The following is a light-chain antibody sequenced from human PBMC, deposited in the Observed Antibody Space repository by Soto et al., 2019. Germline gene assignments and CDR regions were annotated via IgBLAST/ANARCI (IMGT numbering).Light chain of an antibody. J-gene: IGKJ1*01. Sequence: DIQMTQSPSFLSASVGDRVTITCRASQGILDYVAWFQQKPGKAPNLLIYAASTLQSGVPSRFSGSGSGTDFTLTISSLQPEDVATYYCQKYNTAPQTFGQGTKVKIK. CDR2: AAS. CDR1: QGILDY. CDR3: QKYNTAPQT. V-gene: IGKV1-27*01.